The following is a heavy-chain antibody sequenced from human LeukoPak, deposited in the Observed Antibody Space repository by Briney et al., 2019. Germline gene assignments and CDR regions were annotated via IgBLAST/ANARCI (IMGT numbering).Heavy chain of an antibody. J-gene: IGHJ3*02. D-gene: IGHD6-19*01. Sequence: GGSLRLSCTASGFTFGDYAMSWVRQAPGKGREWVGFIRSKAYGGTTEYAASVKGRFTISRDDSKSIAYLQMNSLKTEDTAVYYCTRGYSSGWYLGAFDIWGQGTMVTVSS. CDR1: GFTFGDYA. V-gene: IGHV3-49*04. CDR2: IRSKAYGGTT. CDR3: TRGYSSGWYLGAFDI.